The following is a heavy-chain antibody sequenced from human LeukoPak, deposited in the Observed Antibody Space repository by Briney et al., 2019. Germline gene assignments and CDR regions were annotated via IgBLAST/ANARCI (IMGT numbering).Heavy chain of an antibody. CDR2: INPSGGST. V-gene: IGHV1-46*01. J-gene: IGHJ4*02. CDR1: GYTFTTYY. Sequence: SVKVSCKASGYTFTTYYMHWVRQAPGQGLEWMGIINPSGGSTTYAQKFQGRVTMTRDTSTSRVYVEPSSLRSEDTAVYFCARDGGRSGWYYFDYWGQGTLVTVSS. D-gene: IGHD6-19*01. CDR3: ARDGGRSGWYYFDY.